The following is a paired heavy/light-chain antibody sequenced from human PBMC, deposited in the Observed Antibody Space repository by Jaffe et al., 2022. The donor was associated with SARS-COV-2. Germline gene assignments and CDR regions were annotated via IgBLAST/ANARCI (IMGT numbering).Light chain of an antibody. V-gene: IGKV1-33*01. Sequence: DIQMTQSPSSLSASVGDRVTITCQASQDISNYLNWYQQKPGKAPKLLIYDASNLETGVPSRFSGSGSGTDFTFTISSLQPEDIATYYCQQYDNLPRTFGQGTKVEIK. CDR3: QQYDNLPRT. CDR2: DAS. CDR1: QDISNY. J-gene: IGKJ1*01.
Heavy chain of an antibody. CDR3: ARDLGGGSYFSHYYYGMDV. V-gene: IGHV1-18*01. J-gene: IGHJ6*02. CDR1: GYTFTSYG. D-gene: IGHD1-26*01. CDR2: ISAYNGNT. Sequence: QVQLVQSGAEVKKPGASVKVSCKASGYTFTSYGISWVRQAPGQGLEWMGWISAYNGNTNYAQKLQGRVTMTTDTSTSTAYMELRSLRSDDTAVYYCARDLGGGSYFSHYYYGMDVWGQGTTVTVSS.